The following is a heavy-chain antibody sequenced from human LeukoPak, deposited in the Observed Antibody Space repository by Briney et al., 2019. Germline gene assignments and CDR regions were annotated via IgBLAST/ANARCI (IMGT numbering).Heavy chain of an antibody. J-gene: IGHJ4*02. D-gene: IGHD3-22*01. V-gene: IGHV3-21*01. CDR1: GFTFSSYS. CDR3: ARSPYHDDSSVSYDY. Sequence: PGGSLRLSCAASGFTFSSYSMNWVRQAPGKGLEWVSSISSSSSYIYYADSVKGRFTISRDNAKNSLYLQMNSLRAEDTALYYVARSPYHDDSSVSYDYWGQGTLVTVSS. CDR2: ISSSSSYI.